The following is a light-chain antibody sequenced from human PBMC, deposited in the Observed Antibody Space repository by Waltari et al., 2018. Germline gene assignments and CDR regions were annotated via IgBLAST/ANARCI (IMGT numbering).Light chain of an antibody. CDR3: QQYNSYSYT. Sequence: DIQMTQSPSTLSASVGDRVTITCRASQSRSSWLAWYQQKPGKAPKLLIYKASSLESGVPSRFSGSGSGTEFTLTISSLQPDDFATYYCQQYNSYSYTFGQGTKLEIK. V-gene: IGKV1-5*03. CDR2: KAS. CDR1: QSRSSW. J-gene: IGKJ2*01.